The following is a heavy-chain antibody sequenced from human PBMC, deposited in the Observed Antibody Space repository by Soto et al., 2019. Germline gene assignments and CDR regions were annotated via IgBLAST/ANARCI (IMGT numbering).Heavy chain of an antibody. J-gene: IGHJ5*01. CDR2: IYVTGRT. CDR1: GDSISSYY. Sequence: SETLSLTCTVYGDSISSYYWSWIRQSAGKRLEWIGRIYVTGRTDYNPSLKRRVTMSEDTSKNPISLNLRSLTAADTAIYSCARRSPATTTFDWYDSWGRGTPVAVSS. V-gene: IGHV4-4*07. D-gene: IGHD1-7*01. CDR3: ARRSPATTTFDWYDS.